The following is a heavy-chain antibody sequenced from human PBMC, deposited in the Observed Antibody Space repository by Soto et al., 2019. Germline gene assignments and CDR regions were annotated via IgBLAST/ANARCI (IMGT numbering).Heavy chain of an antibody. Sequence: HPGGSLRLSCAASGFSLSDYWMNWVRQAPGKGLEWVAIIKQDGSERYYVDSVKGRFTISRGNAKNSLYLQMSSLRVEDTALYYCARSSGWLHDYWGQGTLVTVS. D-gene: IGHD6-19*01. CDR1: GFSLSDYW. CDR2: IKQDGSER. V-gene: IGHV3-7*01. CDR3: ARSSGWLHDY. J-gene: IGHJ4*02.